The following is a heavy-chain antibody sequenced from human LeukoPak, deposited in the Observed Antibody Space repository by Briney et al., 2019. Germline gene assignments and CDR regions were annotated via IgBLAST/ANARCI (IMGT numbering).Heavy chain of an antibody. CDR2: INPSGGST. CDR3: AKDVPGDYEA. V-gene: IGHV1-46*01. Sequence: GASVKVSCKASGYTFTSYYMHWVRQAPGQGLEWMGIINPSGGSTSYAQKFQGRVTMTRDMSTSTVYMELSSLRTEDTALYYCAKDVPGDYEAWGQGTLVTVSS. D-gene: IGHD4-17*01. CDR1: GYTFTSYY. J-gene: IGHJ4*02.